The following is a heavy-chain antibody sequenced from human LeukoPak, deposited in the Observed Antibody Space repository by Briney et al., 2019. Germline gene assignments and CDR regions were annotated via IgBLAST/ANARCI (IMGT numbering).Heavy chain of an antibody. Sequence: SETLSLTCTVSGGSISSSSYYWGWIRQPPGKGLEWIGSIYYSGSTYYNPSLKSRVTISVDTSKNQFSLRLSSVTAADTAVYYCARHQRSGIAMVRGVKPKKWFDPWGQGTLVTVSA. CDR2: IYYSGST. J-gene: IGHJ5*02. V-gene: IGHV4-39*01. CDR1: GGSISSSSYY. D-gene: IGHD3-10*01. CDR3: ARHQRSGIAMVRGVKPKKWFDP.